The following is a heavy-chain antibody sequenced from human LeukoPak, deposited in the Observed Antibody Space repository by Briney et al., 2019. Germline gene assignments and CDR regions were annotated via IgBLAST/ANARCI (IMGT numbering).Heavy chain of an antibody. CDR1: GDSISSYY. V-gene: IGHV4-59*01. CDR3: ARTYYDYVWGSSGGVFDY. J-gene: IGHJ4*02. CDR2: IYYSGST. D-gene: IGHD3-16*01. Sequence: SETLSLTCTVSGDSISSYYWSWIRQPPGKGLEWIGYIYYSGSTNYNPSLKSRVTISVDTSKNQFSLKLSSVTAADTAVYYCARTYYDYVWGSSGGVFDYWGQGTLVTVSS.